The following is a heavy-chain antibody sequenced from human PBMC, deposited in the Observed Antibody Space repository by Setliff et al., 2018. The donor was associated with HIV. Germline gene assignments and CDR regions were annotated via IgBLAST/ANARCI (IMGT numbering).Heavy chain of an antibody. D-gene: IGHD5-12*01. CDR1: GGSISSYY. Sequence: PSETLSLTCSVSGGSISSYYWSWIRQPPGKGLEWIGEINHRGSTNCNPSLKSRVSISVDTSKNQFSLKLSSVTAADTAVHYCATLKMATIYRDFDYWGQGTLVTVSS. J-gene: IGHJ4*02. CDR3: ATLKMATIYRDFDY. CDR2: INHRGST. V-gene: IGHV4-34*01.